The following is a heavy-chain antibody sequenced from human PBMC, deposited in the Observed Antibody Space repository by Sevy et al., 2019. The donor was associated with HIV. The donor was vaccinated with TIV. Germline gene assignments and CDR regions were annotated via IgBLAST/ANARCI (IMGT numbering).Heavy chain of an antibody. V-gene: IGHV3-30*04. CDR2: ISYDGRNK. J-gene: IGHJ4*02. Sequence: GGSLRLSCVASGFTFSNYAMHWVRQAPGKGLEWVAFISYDGRNKYYADSVEGRFTISRDSSKSSLYLQMNSLRAEDTAVYVCAKDRYGDTAFGDYWGQGSLVTVSS. CDR3: AKDRYGDTAFGDY. D-gene: IGHD4-17*01. CDR1: GFTFSNYA.